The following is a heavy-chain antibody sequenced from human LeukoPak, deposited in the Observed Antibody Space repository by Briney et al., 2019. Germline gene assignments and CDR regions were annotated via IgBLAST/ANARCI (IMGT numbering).Heavy chain of an antibody. Sequence: GGSLRLSCAASGFTFSSYAMNWVRQAPGKGLEWVSHIRSSSETFYADSVKGRFTISRDNARNSLYLQMNNLRGEDTAIYYCARDAGNSGYGCDLWGQGTLVTVSS. D-gene: IGHD5-12*01. CDR3: ARDAGNSGYGCDL. J-gene: IGHJ5*02. V-gene: IGHV3-48*01. CDR2: IRSSSET. CDR1: GFTFSSYA.